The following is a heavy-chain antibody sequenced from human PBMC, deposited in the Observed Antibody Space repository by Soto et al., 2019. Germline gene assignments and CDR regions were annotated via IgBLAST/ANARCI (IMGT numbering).Heavy chain of an antibody. CDR3: ANGPGGIAVAATFDY. J-gene: IGHJ4*02. V-gene: IGHV3-30*18. Sequence: QVQLVESGGGVVQPGRSLRLSCAASGLTFSNYGMHWVRQAPGKGLEWVALISYDGSGKDYADSVKGRFTISRDDSKNTLYLQMNSLRVEDTAVYYCANGPGGIAVAATFDYWGQGTLVTVSS. CDR1: GLTFSNYG. CDR2: ISYDGSGK. D-gene: IGHD6-13*01.